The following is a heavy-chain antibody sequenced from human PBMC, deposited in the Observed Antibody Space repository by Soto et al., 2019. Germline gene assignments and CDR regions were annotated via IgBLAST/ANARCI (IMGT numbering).Heavy chain of an antibody. D-gene: IGHD1-26*01. Sequence: QVQLVQSGAEVKKPGSSVKVSCKASGNTFSTYAISWVRQAPGQGLEWMGGIVPIFDTSTYAQKFQGRITITAYKSSTTSYMELSSLTSEDTGFYYCARDLHSGAYSGADYWGQGTLVTVSS. CDR2: IVPIFDTS. V-gene: IGHV1-69*06. J-gene: IGHJ4*02. CDR1: GNTFSTYA. CDR3: ARDLHSGAYSGADY.